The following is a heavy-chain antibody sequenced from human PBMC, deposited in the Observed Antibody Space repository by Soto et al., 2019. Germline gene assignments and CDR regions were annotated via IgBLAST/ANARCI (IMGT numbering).Heavy chain of an antibody. V-gene: IGHV3-11*01. J-gene: IGHJ4*02. CDR3: ASGAFSGYDYYYDY. CDR1: GFTFSDDN. CDR2: ITGSGTTI. D-gene: IGHD5-12*01. Sequence: QVQLVESGGGLVKPGGSLRLSCAASGFTFSDDNMSWIRQAPGKGLEWISYITGSGTTIHYADSVKGRFTISRDNAKKSLYLQMNSLRAEDTAVYYCASGAFSGYDYYYDYWGQGTMVTVSS.